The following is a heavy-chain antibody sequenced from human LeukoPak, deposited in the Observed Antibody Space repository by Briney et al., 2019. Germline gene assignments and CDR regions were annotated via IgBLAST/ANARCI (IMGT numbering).Heavy chain of an antibody. Sequence: SLRLSCAASGFTFSSYATHWVRQAPGKGREWVASISYDGSKEYYADSVKGRFTISRDNSKNTVYLQMNSLGVEDTAVYYCARDRGSSGWSRNYGMGVWGQGTTVTVSS. CDR1: GFTFSSYA. D-gene: IGHD6-19*01. CDR3: ARDRGSSGWSRNYGMGV. V-gene: IGHV3-30-3*01. J-gene: IGHJ6*02. CDR2: ISYDGSKE.